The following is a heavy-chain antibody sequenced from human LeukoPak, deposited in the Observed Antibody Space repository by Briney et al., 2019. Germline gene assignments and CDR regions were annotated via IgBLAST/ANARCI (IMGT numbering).Heavy chain of an antibody. CDR1: GFTFSSYA. J-gene: IGHJ4*02. D-gene: IGHD6-19*01. CDR3: ARDTKGRIAVAGTLGYYFDY. CDR2: ISYDGSNK. V-gene: IGHV3-30*04. Sequence: GGSLRLSCAASGFTFSSYAMHWVRQAPGKGLGWVAVISYDGSNKYYADSVKGRFTISRDNSKNTLYLQMNSLRAEDTAVYYCARDTKGRIAVAGTLGYYFDYWGQGTLVTVSS.